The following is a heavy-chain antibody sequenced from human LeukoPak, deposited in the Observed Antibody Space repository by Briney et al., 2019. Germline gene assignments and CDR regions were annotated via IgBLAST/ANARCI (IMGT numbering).Heavy chain of an antibody. J-gene: IGHJ4*02. V-gene: IGHV3-21*01. CDR2: ISSSSSYI. CDR1: GFTFSSYS. Sequence: KPGGSLRLSCAASGFTFSSYSMNWVRQAPGKGLEWVSSISSSSSYIYYADSVKGRFTISRDNAKNSLYLQMNSLRAEDTAVYYCARLLVTAIPEYYSDYWGQGTLVTVSS. D-gene: IGHD2-21*02. CDR3: ARLLVTAIPEYYSDY.